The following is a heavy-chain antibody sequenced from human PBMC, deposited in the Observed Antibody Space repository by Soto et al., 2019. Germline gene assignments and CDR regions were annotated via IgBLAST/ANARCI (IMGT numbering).Heavy chain of an antibody. V-gene: IGHV4-31*03. J-gene: IGHJ4*02. Sequence: TLSLTCTVSGASISSGGYYWSWIRQHPGKGLEWIGYIYYSGSTYYNPSLKSRVTISVDTSKNQFSLKLSSVTAADTAVYYCARGYYYDSSGYSHWGQGTLVTVSS. CDR2: IYYSGST. D-gene: IGHD3-22*01. CDR1: GASISSGGYY. CDR3: ARGYYYDSSGYSH.